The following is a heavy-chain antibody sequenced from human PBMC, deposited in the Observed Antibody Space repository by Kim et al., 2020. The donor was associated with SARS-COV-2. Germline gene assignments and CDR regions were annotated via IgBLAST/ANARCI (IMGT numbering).Heavy chain of an antibody. J-gene: IGHJ4*02. CDR3: ARAGNVPGFRVDY. Sequence: YEDSVKGRFTISRDNAKNSLYLQMNSLRAEDTAVYYCARAGNVPGFRVDYWGQGTLVTVSS. V-gene: IGHV3-11*06. D-gene: IGHD1-1*01.